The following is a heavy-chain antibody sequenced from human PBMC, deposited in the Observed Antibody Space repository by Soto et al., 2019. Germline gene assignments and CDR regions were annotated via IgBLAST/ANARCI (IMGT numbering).Heavy chain of an antibody. CDR2: ISSSGSTI. Sequence: GGSLRLSCAASGFTFSSYEMNWVRQAPGKGLEWVSYISSSGSTIYYADSVKGRFTISRDNAKNSLYLQMNSLRAEDTAVYYCARDDSERGWPNNCFDPWGQGTLVTVSS. J-gene: IGHJ5*02. CDR3: ARDDSERGWPNNCFDP. V-gene: IGHV3-48*03. D-gene: IGHD6-19*01. CDR1: GFTFSSYE.